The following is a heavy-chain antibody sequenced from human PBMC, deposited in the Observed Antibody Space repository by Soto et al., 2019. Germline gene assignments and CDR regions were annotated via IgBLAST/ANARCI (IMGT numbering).Heavy chain of an antibody. CDR1: GYSFADYH. CDR3: ARGHSTDCSNGLCSFFYNHEMDV. D-gene: IGHD2-8*01. CDR2: INPKSGGT. Sequence: ASMKVSCEASGYSFADYHIRWVRQATGQGLEWLGRINPKSGGTSTAQKFQGWVTMTRDRSISTVYMELTRLRSDDTAVYFCARGHSTDCSNGLCSFFYNHEMDVWGQGTTVTVSS. V-gene: IGHV1-2*04. J-gene: IGHJ6*02.